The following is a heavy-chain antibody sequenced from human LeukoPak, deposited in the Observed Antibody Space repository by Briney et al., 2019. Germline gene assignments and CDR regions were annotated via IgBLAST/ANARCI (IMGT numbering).Heavy chain of an antibody. CDR2: IIHDGSST. D-gene: IGHD4-17*01. Sequence: GGTLSLTCAASGFTFSRYWRQWWRQVPAKEVMWCSRIIHDGSSTSYADSVKGRFTISRDNAKNTLYLQMNSVRPEDTAVYYCTKDTYGPEDSWGQGTLVTVSS. CDR3: TKDTYGPEDS. CDR1: GFTFSRYW. V-gene: IGHV3-74*01. J-gene: IGHJ4*02.